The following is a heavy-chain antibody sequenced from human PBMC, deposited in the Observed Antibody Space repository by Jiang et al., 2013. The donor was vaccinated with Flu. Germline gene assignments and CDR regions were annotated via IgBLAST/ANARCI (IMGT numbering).Heavy chain of an antibody. CDR1: GGSISSFY. J-gene: IGHJ6*02. Sequence: KPSETLSLTCNVSGGSISSFYWSWIRQPPGKGLDWIGYIAYSGTTDYNPSLKSRVTISVDKSKNQLSLKLSSVTAADTAVYYCARHFDTSYYYVDGISHGLDVWGPGTTVSVSS. V-gene: IGHV4-59*08. D-gene: IGHD3-22*01. CDR3: ARHFDTSYYYVDGISHGLDV. CDR2: IAYSGTT.